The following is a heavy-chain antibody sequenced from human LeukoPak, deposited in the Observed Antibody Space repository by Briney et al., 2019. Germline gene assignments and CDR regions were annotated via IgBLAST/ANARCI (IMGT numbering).Heavy chain of an antibody. D-gene: IGHD2-2*01. V-gene: IGHV4-39*01. CDR3: ARQPGEVVPAATNWFDP. CDR2: IYYSGST. Sequence: SETLSLTCTVSGGSISSSFYYWGWIRQPPGKGLEWIGSIYYSGSTYYNPSLKSRVTISVDTSKNQFSLKLSSVTAADTAVYYCARQPGEVVPAATNWFDPWGQGTLVTVSS. J-gene: IGHJ5*02. CDR1: GGSISSSFYY.